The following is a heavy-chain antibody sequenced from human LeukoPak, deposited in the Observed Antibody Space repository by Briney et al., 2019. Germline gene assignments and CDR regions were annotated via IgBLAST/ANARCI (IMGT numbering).Heavy chain of an antibody. V-gene: IGHV5-51*01. J-gene: IGHJ3*02. Sequence: PGESLKISCKGSGYSFPTYWITWVRQMPGKGLEWMGIIYPGDSDTIYSPSFQGQVTISADKSINTAYLQWSSLKASDTATYYCARVYDSSGYYWYGFDIWGQGTMVTVSS. CDR3: ARVYDSSGYYWYGFDI. CDR1: GYSFPTYW. CDR2: IYPGDSDT. D-gene: IGHD3-22*01.